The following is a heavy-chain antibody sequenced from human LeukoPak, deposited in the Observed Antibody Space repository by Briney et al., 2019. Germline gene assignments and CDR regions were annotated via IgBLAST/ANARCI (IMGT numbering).Heavy chain of an antibody. J-gene: IGHJ2*01. CDR2: INPNSGGT. V-gene: IGHV1-2*06. Sequence: GASVQVSCKASGYTFTGYYMHWVRQAPGQGLEWMGRINPNSGGTNYAQKFQGRVTMTRDTSISTAYMELSRLRSDDTAVYYCASSIAVATDWYFDLWGRGTLVTVSS. D-gene: IGHD6-19*01. CDR1: GYTFTGYY. CDR3: ASSIAVATDWYFDL.